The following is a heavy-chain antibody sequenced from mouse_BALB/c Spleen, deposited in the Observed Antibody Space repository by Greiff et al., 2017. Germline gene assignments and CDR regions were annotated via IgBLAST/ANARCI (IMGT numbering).Heavy chain of an antibody. V-gene: IGHV1S135*01. CDR3: ARETSMDY. J-gene: IGHJ4*01. Sequence: VQLKESGPELMKPGASVKISCKASGYSFTSYYMHWVKQSHGKSLEWIGYIDPFNGGTSYNQKFKGKATLTVDKSSSTAYMHLSSLTSEDSAVYYCARETSMDYWGQGTSVTVSS. CDR2: IDPFNGGT. CDR1: GYSFTSYY.